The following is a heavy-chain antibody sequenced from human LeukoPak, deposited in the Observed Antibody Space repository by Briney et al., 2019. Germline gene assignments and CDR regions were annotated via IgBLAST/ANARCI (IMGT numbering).Heavy chain of an antibody. J-gene: IGHJ4*02. V-gene: IGHV4-4*02. CDR1: GGSISSSNW. D-gene: IGHD6-13*01. Sequence: PSETLSLTCAVSGGSISSSNWWSWVRQPPGKGLEWIGEIDHSGNTNYNPSLMSRVTVSVGKSKNQFSLKLSSVTAADTAVYYCARVGSNWYGAFDYWGQGTLVTVSS. CDR2: IDHSGNT. CDR3: ARVGSNWYGAFDY.